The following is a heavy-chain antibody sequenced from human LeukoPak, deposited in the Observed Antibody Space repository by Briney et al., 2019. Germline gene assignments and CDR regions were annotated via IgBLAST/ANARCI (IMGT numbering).Heavy chain of an antibody. CDR3: TKGGSYAPLDY. Sequence: EGSLRLSCAASGFIFSSSAMTWVRQAPGKGLEWVSAISGTGGSTVYADSVKGRLTISRDNSKNTLYLQMSSLRDEDTAIYYCTKGGSYAPLDYWGQGTLVTVSS. CDR1: GFIFSSSA. J-gene: IGHJ4*02. D-gene: IGHD1-26*01. V-gene: IGHV3-23*01. CDR2: ISGTGGST.